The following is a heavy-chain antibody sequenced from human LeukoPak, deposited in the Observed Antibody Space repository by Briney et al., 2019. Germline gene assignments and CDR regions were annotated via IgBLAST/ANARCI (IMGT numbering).Heavy chain of an antibody. CDR1: GGSISNSHW. J-gene: IGHJ2*01. CDR3: ARDRMTRSWYFDL. V-gene: IGHV4-4*02. Sequence: SGTLSLTCTVSGGSISNSHWWTWVRQPPGKGLEWIGEIFPSGSTDYNPSLKSRVTISVDKSKNQFSLKLAFVTAADTAVYYCARDRMTRSWYFDLWGRGILVTVSS. CDR2: IFPSGST.